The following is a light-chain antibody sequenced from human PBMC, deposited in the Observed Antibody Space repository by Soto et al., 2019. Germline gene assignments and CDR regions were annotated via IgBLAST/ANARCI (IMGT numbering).Light chain of an antibody. V-gene: IGLV2-14*01. Sequence: QSALTQPASVSGSPGQSITISCTGTSSDVGGYNYVSWYQQHPGKAPKLMIYEVSNRPSGVSNRFSGSKSGNTASLTISGLQAEDEADYYRSSYTRSRTRVFGGGPNLTVL. CDR1: SSDVGGYNY. J-gene: IGLJ3*02. CDR3: SSYTRSRTRV. CDR2: EVS.